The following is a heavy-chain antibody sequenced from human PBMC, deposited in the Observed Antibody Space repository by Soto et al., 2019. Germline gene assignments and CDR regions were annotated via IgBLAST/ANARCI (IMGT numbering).Heavy chain of an antibody. V-gene: IGHV4-34*12. CDR3: ARVESTPGVVVVAATSDYYYYMDV. J-gene: IGHJ6*03. Sequence: SETLSLTCAVYGGSFSGYYWTWIRQPPGKGLEWIGEIIHSGSTDYNPSLKSRVTISVDTSKNQFSLKLSSVTAADTAVYYCARVESTPGVVVVAATSDYYYYMDVWGKGTTVTVSS. D-gene: IGHD2-15*01. CDR2: IIHSGST. CDR1: GGSFSGYY.